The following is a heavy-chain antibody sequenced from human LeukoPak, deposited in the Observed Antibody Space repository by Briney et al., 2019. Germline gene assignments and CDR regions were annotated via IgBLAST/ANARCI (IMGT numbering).Heavy chain of an antibody. Sequence: GGSLRISCAAFGFTFRSYEMSWVRQAPGKGLEWVSYISSSGSTIYYADSVKGRFTISRDNAKNSLYLQVHSLRDEDTAVYYCATDGVKVGPTAFAYWGQGTLVTVSS. CDR2: ISSSGSTI. V-gene: IGHV3-48*03. CDR1: GFTFRSYE. D-gene: IGHD1-26*01. CDR3: ATDGVKVGPTAFAY. J-gene: IGHJ4*02.